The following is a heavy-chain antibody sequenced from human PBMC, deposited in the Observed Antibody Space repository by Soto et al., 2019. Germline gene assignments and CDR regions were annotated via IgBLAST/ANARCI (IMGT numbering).Heavy chain of an antibody. CDR3: AATGGNYFGLDV. Sequence: SVKVSCKSSANTFTYYGLKWVRQAPGHGLEWMGLITGYDGNTKYAQKFQDRVTMTADTSTRRAYMELRSLTSEDTAVYFCAATGGNYFGLDVWS. V-gene: IGHV1-18*04. J-gene: IGHJ6*02. CDR1: ANTFTYYG. D-gene: IGHD2-15*01. CDR2: ITGYDGNT.